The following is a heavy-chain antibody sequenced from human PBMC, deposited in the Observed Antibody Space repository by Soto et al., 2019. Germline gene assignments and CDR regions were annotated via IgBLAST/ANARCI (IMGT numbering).Heavy chain of an antibody. CDR1: GFTLSSYG. CDR2: ISYNGNNQ. V-gene: IGHV3-30*18. Sequence: QVQLVESGGGVVQPGTSLRLSCAASGFTLSSYGMHWVRQAPGKGLEWVAVISYNGNNQYYADSVRGRFTISRDNSKSTLYLQMNSLRAEDTAVYYCAKYRGHLAVAAITGGGDFDKWGQGTVVTVSS. J-gene: IGHJ3*02. CDR3: AKYRGHLAVAAITGGGDFDK. D-gene: IGHD6-19*01.